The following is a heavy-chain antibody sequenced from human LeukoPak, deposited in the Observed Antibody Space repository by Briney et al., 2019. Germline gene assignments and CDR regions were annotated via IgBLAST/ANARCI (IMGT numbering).Heavy chain of an antibody. Sequence: ASVKVSCKASGYTFTSYYMHWVRQAPGQGLEWMGWISAYNGNTNYAQKLQGRVTMTTDTSTSTAYMELRSLRSDDTAVYYCARDQDYYGSGSYGPDHWGQGILVTVSS. V-gene: IGHV1-18*04. CDR1: GYTFTSYY. D-gene: IGHD3-10*01. CDR3: ARDQDYYGSGSYGPDH. J-gene: IGHJ5*02. CDR2: ISAYNGNT.